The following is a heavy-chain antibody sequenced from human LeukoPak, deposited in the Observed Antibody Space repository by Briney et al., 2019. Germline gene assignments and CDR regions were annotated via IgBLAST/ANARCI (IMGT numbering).Heavy chain of an antibody. CDR1: GGSISSGGYY. Sequence: SETLSLTCTVSGGSISSGGYYWNWIRQPPGKGLEWIGYIYHSGNTYYNPSLKSRVAISVDRSKNQFSLKLSSVTAADTAVYYCARVEQGGYGAFDIWGQGTMVTVSS. D-gene: IGHD5-12*01. V-gene: IGHV4-30-2*01. CDR2: IYHSGNT. J-gene: IGHJ3*02. CDR3: ARVEQGGYGAFDI.